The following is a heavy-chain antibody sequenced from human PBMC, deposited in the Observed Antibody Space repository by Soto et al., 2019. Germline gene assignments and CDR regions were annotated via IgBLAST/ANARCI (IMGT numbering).Heavy chain of an antibody. Sequence: ETLSLTCTVSGGSISIYYWSWIRQPAGKGLEWIGRIYTSGSTNYNPSLKSRVTMSVDTSKNQFSLKLSSVTAADTAVYYCARDLLEAAAGNNWFDPWGQGTLVTVSS. D-gene: IGHD6-13*01. CDR3: ARDLLEAAAGNNWFDP. CDR2: IYTSGST. J-gene: IGHJ5*02. V-gene: IGHV4-4*07. CDR1: GGSISIYY.